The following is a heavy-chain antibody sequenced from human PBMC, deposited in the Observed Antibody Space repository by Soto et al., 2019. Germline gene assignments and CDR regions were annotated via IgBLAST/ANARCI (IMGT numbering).Heavy chain of an antibody. CDR3: ARDHVVRGNYYDY. D-gene: IGHD1-26*01. CDR1: GFTFSDYY. CDR2: ISSSSSYT. V-gene: IGHV3-11*05. Sequence: PGGSLRLSCAASGFTFSDYYMSWIRQAPGKGLEWVSYISSSSSYTNYADSVKGRFTISRDNAKNSLYLQMNSLRAEDTAVYYCARDHVVRGNYYDYWGQGTLVTVSS. J-gene: IGHJ4*02.